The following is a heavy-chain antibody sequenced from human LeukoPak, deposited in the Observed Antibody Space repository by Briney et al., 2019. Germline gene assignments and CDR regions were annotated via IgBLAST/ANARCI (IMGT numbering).Heavy chain of an antibody. CDR3: ARQQGGSSGYYHTIDY. V-gene: IGHV3-48*02. CDR2: ISSSSTI. J-gene: IGHJ4*02. Sequence: PGGSLRLSCAASGFTFSSYSMNWVRQAPGKGLEWVSYISSSSTIYYTDSVKGRFTISRDNAKNSLYLQMNSLRDEDTAVYYCARQQGGSSGYYHTIDYWGQGTLVTVSS. CDR1: GFTFSSYS. D-gene: IGHD3-22*01.